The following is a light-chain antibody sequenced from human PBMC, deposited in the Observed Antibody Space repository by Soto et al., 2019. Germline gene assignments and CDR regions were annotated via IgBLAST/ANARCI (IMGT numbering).Light chain of an antibody. CDR3: GSYASSSTPYV. Sequence: QSVLTQPASVSGSPGQSITISCTGTSSDVGGYNYVSWYQQHPVKAPKLMIYDVTNRPSGVSDRFSGSKSGNTASLTISGLQAEDEADYYCGSYASSSTPYVVGTGTKVTV. CDR2: DVT. CDR1: SSDVGGYNY. V-gene: IGLV2-14*01. J-gene: IGLJ1*01.